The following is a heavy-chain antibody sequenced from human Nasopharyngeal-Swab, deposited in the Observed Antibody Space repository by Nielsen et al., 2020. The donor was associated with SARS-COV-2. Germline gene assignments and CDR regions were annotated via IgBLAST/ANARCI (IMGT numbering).Heavy chain of an antibody. D-gene: IGHD6-13*01. CDR3: ARGIAAADYYYYGMDV. CDR2: IIPIFGTA. Sequence: SVKVSCKASGGTFSSYAISWVRQAPGQGLEWVGGIIPIFGTANYAQKFQGRVTITADESTSTAYMELSSLRSEDTAVYYCARGIAAADYYYYGMDVWGQGTTVTVSS. CDR1: GGTFSSYA. J-gene: IGHJ6*02. V-gene: IGHV1-69*13.